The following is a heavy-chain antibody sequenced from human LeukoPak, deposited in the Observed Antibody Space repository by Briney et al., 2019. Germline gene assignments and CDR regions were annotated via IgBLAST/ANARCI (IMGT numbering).Heavy chain of an antibody. Sequence: GESLKISCKGSGYSFTSYWIGWVRQMPGKGLEWMGIIYPGDSDTRYSPSFQGQVTISADKSISTAYLQWSSLKASDTAMYYCARTYCGSTSCGGMDVWGKGTTVTVSS. CDR1: GYSFTSYW. V-gene: IGHV5-51*01. CDR2: IYPGDSDT. CDR3: ARTYCGSTSCGGMDV. J-gene: IGHJ6*04. D-gene: IGHD2-2*01.